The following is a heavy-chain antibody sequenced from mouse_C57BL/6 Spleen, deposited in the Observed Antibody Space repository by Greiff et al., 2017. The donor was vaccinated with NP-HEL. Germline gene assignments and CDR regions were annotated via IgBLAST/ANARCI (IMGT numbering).Heavy chain of an antibody. Sequence: EVQVVESGGGLVKPGGSLKLSCAASGFTFSDYGMHWVRQPPEKGLEWVAYISSGSSTIYYADTVKGRFTISRDNAKNTLFLQMTSLRSEDTAMYYCAKYDYGAMDYWGQGASVTVSS. J-gene: IGHJ4*01. CDR1: GFTFSDYG. CDR3: AKYDYGAMDY. CDR2: ISSGSSTI. V-gene: IGHV5-17*01.